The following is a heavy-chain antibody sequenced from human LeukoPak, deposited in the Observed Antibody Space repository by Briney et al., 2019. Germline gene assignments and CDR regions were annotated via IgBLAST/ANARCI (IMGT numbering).Heavy chain of an antibody. CDR3: ARAPEYDYVWGSYPSKGGDFDY. J-gene: IGHJ4*02. D-gene: IGHD3-16*02. CDR2: ISAYNGNT. V-gene: IGHV1-18*01. CDR1: GYTFTSYG. Sequence: ASVKVSCKASGYTFTSYGISWVRQAPGQGLEWMGWISAYNGNTNYAQKLQGRVTMTTDTSTSTAYMELRSLRSDDTAVYYCARAPEYDYVWGSYPSKGGDFDYWGQGTLVTVSS.